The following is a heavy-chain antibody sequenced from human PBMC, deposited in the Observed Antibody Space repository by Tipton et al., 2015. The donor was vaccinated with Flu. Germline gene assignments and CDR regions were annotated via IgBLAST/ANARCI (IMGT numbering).Heavy chain of an antibody. CDR3: AKSHYYGNWFDP. J-gene: IGHJ5*02. V-gene: IGHV3-33*06. Sequence: SLRLSCAASGFTFSSYGMHWVRQAPGKGLEWVAVIWYDGSNKYYADSVKGRFTISRDNSKNTLYLQMNSLRAEDTAVYYCAKSHYYGNWFDPWGQGTLVTVSS. D-gene: IGHD3-10*01. CDR2: IWYDGSNK. CDR1: GFTFSSYG.